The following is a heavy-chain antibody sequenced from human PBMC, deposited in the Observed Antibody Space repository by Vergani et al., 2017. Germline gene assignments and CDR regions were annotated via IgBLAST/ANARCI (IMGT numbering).Heavy chain of an antibody. CDR3: ARAIVWELPGAYFQH. CDR1: GFTFSSYW. CDR2: IKQDGSEK. V-gene: IGHV3-7*03. D-gene: IGHD1-26*01. J-gene: IGHJ1*01. Sequence: EVQLVESGGGLVQPGGSLRLSCAASGFTFSSYWMSWVRQAPGKGLEWVANIKQDGSEKYYVDSVKGRFTISRDNAKNSLYLQMNGLRAEDTAVYYCARAIVWELPGAYFQHWGQGTLVTVSS.